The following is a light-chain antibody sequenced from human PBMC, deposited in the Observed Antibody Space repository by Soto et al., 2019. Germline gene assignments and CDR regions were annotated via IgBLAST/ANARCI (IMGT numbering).Light chain of an antibody. Sequence: QSVLTQPPSVSGAPGQRVTISCTGNRSNIGAGYDVHWYQQLPGTAPKLLIYGDTNRASGIPDRFSGSKSGTSASLAISGLQADDEADYFCHSYDSTLTSLFGGGTQLTVL. CDR2: GDT. CDR1: RSNIGAGYD. CDR3: HSYDSTLTSL. J-gene: IGLJ7*01. V-gene: IGLV1-40*01.